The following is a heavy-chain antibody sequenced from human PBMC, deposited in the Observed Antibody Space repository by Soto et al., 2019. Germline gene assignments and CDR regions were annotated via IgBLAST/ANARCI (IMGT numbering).Heavy chain of an antibody. V-gene: IGHV4-34*01. CDR3: ARGNDYGDANWFDP. D-gene: IGHD4-17*01. CDR2: INHSGST. CDR1: GGSFSGYY. J-gene: IGHJ5*02. Sequence: SETLSLTCAVYGGSFSGYYWSWIRQPPGKGLEWIGEINHSGSTNYNPSLKSRVTISVDTSKNQFSLKLSSVTAADTAVYYCARGNDYGDANWFDPWGQGTLVTVS.